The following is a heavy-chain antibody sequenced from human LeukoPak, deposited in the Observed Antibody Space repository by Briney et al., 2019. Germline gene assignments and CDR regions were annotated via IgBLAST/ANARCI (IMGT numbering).Heavy chain of an antibody. CDR2: IYSDGRT. CDR3: ARAFDHHFDY. D-gene: IGHD3-16*01. Sequence: GGSLTLSWAASGFIVSSSYMGWVRQAPGKGLEWVSYIYSDGRTFYADSVKGRFTTSRDSSKNTLYFQMNSLRAEDTAVYYCARAFDHHFDYWGQGTLVTVSS. J-gene: IGHJ4*02. CDR1: GFIVSSSY. V-gene: IGHV3-53*01.